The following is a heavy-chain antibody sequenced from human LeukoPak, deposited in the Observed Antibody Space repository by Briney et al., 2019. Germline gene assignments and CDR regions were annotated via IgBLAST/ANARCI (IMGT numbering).Heavy chain of an antibody. CDR1: GYTLTELS. Sequence: ASVKVSCKVYGYTLTELSMHWVRQAPGKGLEWMGSFDPEDDETIYAQKFQGRVTMTEDTSTDTAYMELSSLRSEDTAVYYCARGNSGSYYQRPAPPFDYWGQGTLVTVSS. CDR3: ARGNSGSYYQRPAPPFDY. J-gene: IGHJ4*02. V-gene: IGHV1-24*01. CDR2: FDPEDDET. D-gene: IGHD1-26*01.